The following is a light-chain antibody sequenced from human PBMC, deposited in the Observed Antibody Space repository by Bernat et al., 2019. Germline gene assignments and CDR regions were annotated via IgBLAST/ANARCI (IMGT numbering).Light chain of an antibody. CDR2: DVN. Sequence: QSALTQPASVSGSPGQSITISCTGTSSDVGSYNRVSWYQQYPGKAPKLMIYDVNKRPSGVSDRFSGSKSCPTASLTISGLQAEDEAAYYCCSCAGSPTYVFGTGTKVTVL. CDR3: CSCAGSPTYV. J-gene: IGLJ1*01. V-gene: IGLV2-23*02. CDR1: SSDVGSYNR.